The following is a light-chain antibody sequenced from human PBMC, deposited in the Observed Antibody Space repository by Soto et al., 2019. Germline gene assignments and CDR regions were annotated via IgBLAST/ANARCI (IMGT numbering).Light chain of an antibody. J-gene: IGLJ1*01. CDR1: SSNIGSNY. CDR2: ENN. CDR3: GTWDSSLSAFV. V-gene: IGLV1-51*02. Sequence: QSVLTQPRSVSAAPGQKVTISCSGSSSNIGSNYVSWYQHLPGTAPKLLIYENNKRPSGIPDRFSGSKSGTSATLGITGLQTGDEADYCCGTWDSSLSAFVFGTGTKVTAL.